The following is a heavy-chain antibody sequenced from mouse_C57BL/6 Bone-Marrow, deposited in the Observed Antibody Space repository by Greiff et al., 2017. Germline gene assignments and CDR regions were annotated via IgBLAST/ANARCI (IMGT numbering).Heavy chain of an antibody. Sequence: VQLQQSGAELVRPGASVKLSCTASGFNIKDDYMHWVKQRPEQGLEWIGWIDPENGDTEYASKFQGKATITADTPSNTAYLQLSSLTSEDTAVYYCTTPLAERAYYSNYVPFFAYWGQGTLVTVSA. CDR1: GFNIKDDY. J-gene: IGHJ3*01. D-gene: IGHD2-5*01. CDR2: IDPENGDT. CDR3: TTPLAERAYYSNYVPFFAY. V-gene: IGHV14-4*01.